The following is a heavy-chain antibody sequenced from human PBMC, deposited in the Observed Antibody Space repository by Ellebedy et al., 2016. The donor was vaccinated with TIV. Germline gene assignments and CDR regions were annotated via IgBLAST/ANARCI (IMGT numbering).Heavy chain of an antibody. CDR3: ARREGYYGPGSYYAN. D-gene: IGHD3-10*01. Sequence: MPSETLSLTCTVSGDSIRSYYWSWIRQPPGKGLEWIGYIYYSGSTNYNPSLKSRVTISIDTSKNQFSLKLSSVTAADTAVYYCARREGYYGPGSYYANWGQGTLVTVSS. CDR2: IYYSGST. CDR1: GDSIRSYY. J-gene: IGHJ4*02. V-gene: IGHV4-59*01.